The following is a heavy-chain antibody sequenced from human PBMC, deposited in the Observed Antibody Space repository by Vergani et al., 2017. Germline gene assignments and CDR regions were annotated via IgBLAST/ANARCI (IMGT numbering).Heavy chain of an antibody. V-gene: IGHV4-4*03. J-gene: IGHJ4*02. Sequence: QVQLQESGPGLVKPPGTLSLTCAVSGGSISGTNWWSWVRQSPGKGLEWIGEINHSGSTNYNPSLKSRVTISVDTSKNQFSLKLSSVTAADTAVYYCARGRGWFGDKRYFDYWGQGTLVTVSS. CDR2: INHSGST. CDR1: GGSISGTNW. CDR3: ARGRGWFGDKRYFDY. D-gene: IGHD3-10*01.